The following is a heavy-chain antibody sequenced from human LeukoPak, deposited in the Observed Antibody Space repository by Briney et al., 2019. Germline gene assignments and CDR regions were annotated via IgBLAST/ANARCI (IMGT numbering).Heavy chain of an antibody. Sequence: PGGSLRLSCAASGFTFSSYGMHWVRQAPGKGLEWVAVISYDGSNKYYADSVKGRFTISRDNSKNTLYLQMNSLRAEDTAVYYCAKGVVVVAAKGGFDYWGQGTLVTVSS. J-gene: IGHJ4*02. CDR1: GFTFSSYG. D-gene: IGHD2-15*01. CDR3: AKGVVVVAAKGGFDY. V-gene: IGHV3-30*18. CDR2: ISYDGSNK.